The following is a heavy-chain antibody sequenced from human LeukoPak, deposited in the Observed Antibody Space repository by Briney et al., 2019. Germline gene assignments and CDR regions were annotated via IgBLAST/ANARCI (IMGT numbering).Heavy chain of an antibody. Sequence: GGSLRLSCAGSGFSFSSYWMHWVRQVPRKGLVWVSRIKNDGSGTTYADSVKGRFTISRDNAKNTLYLQMNSLRPEDTALYYCAKGMSLYYYYYMDVWGKGTTVTVSS. J-gene: IGHJ6*03. V-gene: IGHV3-74*01. CDR2: IKNDGSGT. CDR1: GFSFSSYW. CDR3: AKGMSLYYYYYMDV.